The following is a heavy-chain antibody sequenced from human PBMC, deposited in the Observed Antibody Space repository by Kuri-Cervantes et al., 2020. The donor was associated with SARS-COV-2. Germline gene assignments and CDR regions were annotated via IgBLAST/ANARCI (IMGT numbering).Heavy chain of an antibody. J-gene: IGHJ4*02. D-gene: IGHD3-3*01. Sequence: SETLSLTCTVSGGSISSSSYYWGWIRQPPGKGLEWIGSIYYSGSTYYNPSLKGRVTISVDTSKSQFSLKLSSVTAADTAVYYCATSGYYDFWSGYYFDYWGQGTLVTVSS. V-gene: IGHV4-39*01. CDR3: ATSGYYDFWSGYYFDY. CDR1: GGSISSSSYY. CDR2: IYYSGST.